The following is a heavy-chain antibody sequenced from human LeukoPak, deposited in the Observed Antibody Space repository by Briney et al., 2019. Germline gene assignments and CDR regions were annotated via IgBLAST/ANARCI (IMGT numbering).Heavy chain of an antibody. CDR2: INSDGSST. Sequence: GGSLRLSCAASGFTFSSYWMHWVRQAPGKGLGWVSRINSDGSSTMYAASVKGRFTISRDNAKNTLYLQMNSLRAEDTAVYYCARNSYWFDYWGQGTLVTVSS. D-gene: IGHD1-26*01. CDR1: GFTFSSYW. CDR3: ARNSYWFDY. V-gene: IGHV3-74*03. J-gene: IGHJ4*02.